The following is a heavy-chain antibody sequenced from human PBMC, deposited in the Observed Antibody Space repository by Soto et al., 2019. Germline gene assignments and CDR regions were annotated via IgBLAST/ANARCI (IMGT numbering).Heavy chain of an antibody. CDR3: TTGSTSTKNY. Sequence: KPGGSLRLSCAASGFSSSNAWLSWIRQAPGKGLEWVGRIKSRADGGTTDYTAPVKGRFAISRDDSKNTLYLQMNSLKTEDTAVYYCTTGSTSTKNYWGQGTLVTVSS. V-gene: IGHV3-15*01. CDR1: GFSSSNAW. J-gene: IGHJ4*02. D-gene: IGHD3-10*01. CDR2: IKSRADGGTT.